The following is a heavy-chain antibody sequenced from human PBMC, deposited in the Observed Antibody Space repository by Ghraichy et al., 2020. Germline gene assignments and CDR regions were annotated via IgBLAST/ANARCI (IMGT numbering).Heavy chain of an antibody. CDR2: MNPDSGST. J-gene: IGHJ4*02. D-gene: IGHD1-26*01. CDR3: ARSGSSGIDY. CDR1: GYTFTSYD. Sequence: ASVKVSCKASGYTFTSYDINWVRQASGQGLEWMGWMNPDSGSTGYAQRFQGRVTMTRNSSTNTAYMDLSSMRSEDTAVFYCARSGSSGIDYWGQGTLVTVSS. V-gene: IGHV1-8*01.